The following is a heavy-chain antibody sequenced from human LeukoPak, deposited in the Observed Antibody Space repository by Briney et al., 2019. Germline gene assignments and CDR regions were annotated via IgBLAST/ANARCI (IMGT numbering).Heavy chain of an antibody. CDR3: ARVESITMIVVVTADAFDI. CDR1: GGSISSSSYY. V-gene: IGHV4-39*01. D-gene: IGHD3-22*01. J-gene: IGHJ3*02. CDR2: IYYSGST. Sequence: PSETLSLTCTVSGGSISSSSYYWGWIRQPPGKGLEWIGSIYYSGSTYYNPSLKSRVTVSVDTSKNQFSLKLSSVTAADTAVYYCARVESITMIVVVTADAFDIWGQGTMVTVSS.